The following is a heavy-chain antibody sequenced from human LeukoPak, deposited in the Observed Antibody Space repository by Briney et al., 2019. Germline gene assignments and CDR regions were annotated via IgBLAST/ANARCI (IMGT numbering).Heavy chain of an antibody. V-gene: IGHV4-59*02. CDR2: IHNSGIT. CDR1: GDSVSTYY. J-gene: IGHJ3*02. CDR3: ARDPFARACDI. Sequence: SETLSLTCTVSGDSVSTYYWSWIRQTPGKGLEWIGYIHNSGITNYNPSLKSRLTLSIDTSKNVFSLKLTSVTAADTAVYYCARDPFARACDIWGQGTMVTVSS.